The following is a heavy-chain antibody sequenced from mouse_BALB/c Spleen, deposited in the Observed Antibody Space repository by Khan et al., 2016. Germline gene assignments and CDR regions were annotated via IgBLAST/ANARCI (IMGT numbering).Heavy chain of an antibody. V-gene: IGHV14-3*02. CDR2: IDPASGNT. CDR1: GFNIKDTY. D-gene: IGHD2-1*01. Sequence: VQLQQSGAELVKPGASVKLSCTASGFNIKDTYMHWVKQRPEQGLEWIGRIDPASGNTKYDPKFQGKATITADTSSNTAYLQLSSLTSEDTAVYYCASYRGDYGHYAWFAYWGQGTLVTVSA. CDR3: ASYRGDYGHYAWFAY. J-gene: IGHJ3*01.